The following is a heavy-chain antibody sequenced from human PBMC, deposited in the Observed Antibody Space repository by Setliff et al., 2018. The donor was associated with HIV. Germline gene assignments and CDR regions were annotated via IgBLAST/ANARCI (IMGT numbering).Heavy chain of an antibody. CDR3: AKRTFGSGRLDP. CDR2: IHTTGST. Sequence: SETLSLTCSVSGDSISSGSYYWSWIRLPAGKGLEWIGQIHTTGSTNYNPSLKSRVTISMDTSKTQFSLNLSAVTATDTAVYYCAKRTFGSGRLDPWGQGTLVTVS. D-gene: IGHD3-16*01. V-gene: IGHV4-61*09. J-gene: IGHJ5*02. CDR1: GDSISSGSYY.